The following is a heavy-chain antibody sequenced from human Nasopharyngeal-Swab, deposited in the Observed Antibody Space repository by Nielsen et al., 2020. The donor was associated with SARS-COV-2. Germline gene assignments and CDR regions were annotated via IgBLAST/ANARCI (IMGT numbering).Heavy chain of an antibody. J-gene: IGHJ6*02. CDR2: ISSSSSYI. D-gene: IGHD2-2*02. CDR1: GFTFSSYS. CDR3: ARGGYCSSTSCDTYDYYGMDV. V-gene: IGHV3-21*01. Sequence: GGSLRLSCAASGFTFSSYSMNWVRQAPGKGLEWVSSISSSSSYIYYADSVKGRFTISRDNAKNSLYLQMNSLRGEDTAVYYCARGGYCSSTSCDTYDYYGMDVWGQGTTVTVSS.